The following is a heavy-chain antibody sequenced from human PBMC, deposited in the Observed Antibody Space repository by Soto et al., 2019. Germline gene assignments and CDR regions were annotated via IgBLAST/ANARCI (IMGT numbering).Heavy chain of an antibody. J-gene: IGHJ6*02. Sequence: ASVKDSWKASGYTFTSYAMHWVRQAPGQRLEWMGWINAGNGNTKYSQKFQGRVTFTRDTSASTAYIELSSLRSEDTAVYYCAAGGGYTYGRGMDVWGQGTTVTVSS. CDR3: AAGGGYTYGRGMDV. V-gene: IGHV1-3*01. CDR2: INAGNGNT. D-gene: IGHD5-18*01. CDR1: GYTFTSYA.